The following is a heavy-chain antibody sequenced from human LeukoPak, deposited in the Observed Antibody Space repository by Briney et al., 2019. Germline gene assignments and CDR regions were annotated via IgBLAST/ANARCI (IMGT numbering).Heavy chain of an antibody. CDR3: ARVDCSSTSCWDYYYGMDV. J-gene: IGHJ6*02. CDR1: GFTFSDCA. CDR2: ISYDGSNK. Sequence: GGSLRLSCAASGFTFSDCAVHWVRQAPGKGLEWVALISYDGSNKYYADSVKGRFTISRDNSKNTLYLQMNSLRAEDTAVYYCARVDCSSTSCWDYYYGMDVWGQGTTVTVSS. D-gene: IGHD2-2*01. V-gene: IGHV3-30-3*01.